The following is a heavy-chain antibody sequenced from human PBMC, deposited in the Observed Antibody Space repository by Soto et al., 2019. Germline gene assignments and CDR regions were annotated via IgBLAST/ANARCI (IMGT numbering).Heavy chain of an antibody. Sequence: GGSLRLSCAASGLTVSGKKYVAWVRQAPGKGLEWVSALYDVDGSFYADSVKGRFTTSSDSSKTTVYLQMNGLRPDDTAVYYCATWHEREHAYDVWGQGTTVTVS. CDR3: ATWHEREHAYDV. CDR2: LYDVDGS. CDR1: GLTVSGKKY. D-gene: IGHD1-1*01. J-gene: IGHJ3*01. V-gene: IGHV3-53*01.